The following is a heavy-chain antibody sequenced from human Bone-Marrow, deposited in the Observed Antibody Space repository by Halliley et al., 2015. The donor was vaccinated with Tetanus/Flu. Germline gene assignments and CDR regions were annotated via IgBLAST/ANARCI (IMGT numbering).Heavy chain of an antibody. D-gene: IGHD2-21*01. V-gene: IGHV3-23*01. CDR3: AKDPPRNVVSPINYYYFAMDV. Sequence: AASGFAFSGYAMAWVRQAPGKGPEWVSSISGNGDTTYYADSVKGRFTVSRDNSRTTVYLQMSSLRDEDTAMYFCAKDPPRNVVSPINYYYFAMDVWGQGTTVTVSS. CDR1: GFAFSGYA. CDR2: ISGNGDTT. J-gene: IGHJ6*02.